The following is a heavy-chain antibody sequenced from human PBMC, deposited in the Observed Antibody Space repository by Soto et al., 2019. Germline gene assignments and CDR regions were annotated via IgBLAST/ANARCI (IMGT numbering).Heavy chain of an antibody. J-gene: IGHJ4*02. CDR2: ISGSGTTT. D-gene: IGHD6-19*01. CDR3: AKSHSGWYTPFDS. Sequence: EVQLLESGGGLEQPGGSLRLSCAASGFIFSSYALSWVRQAPGKGLEWVSAISGSGTTTYYADSVKGRFTFSRDNSNNMLYLQMNSLGAEVTAVYYCAKSHSGWYTPFDSWGQGNLVTVSS. CDR1: GFIFSSYA. V-gene: IGHV3-23*01.